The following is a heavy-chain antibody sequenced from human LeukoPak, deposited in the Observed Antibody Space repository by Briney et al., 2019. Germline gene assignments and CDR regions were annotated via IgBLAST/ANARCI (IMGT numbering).Heavy chain of an antibody. CDR1: GYTFTGYY. V-gene: IGHV1-2*02. CDR3: ARGGALLLWFGDPDY. CDR2: INPNSGGT. J-gene: IGHJ4*02. Sequence: GASVKVSCKASGYTFTGYYMHWVRQAPGQGLEWMGWINPNSGGTNYAQKFQGRVTMTRDTSISTAYMELSRLRSDDTAVYYCARGGALLLWFGDPDYWGQGTLVTVSS. D-gene: IGHD3-10*01.